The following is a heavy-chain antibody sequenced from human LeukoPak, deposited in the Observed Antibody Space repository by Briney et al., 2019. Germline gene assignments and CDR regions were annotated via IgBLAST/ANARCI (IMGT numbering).Heavy chain of an antibody. V-gene: IGHV3-43D*04. CDR2: INRDGTST. D-gene: IGHD3-10*01. Sequence: PGGYLSLSCAASGFTFDDYAMHWLRQAPGKGLEWFSLINRDGTSTYYADSVKGRFTISRDNSKNSLYLQMNGLRSEEITLYYWAKDYSSSGILYYYVDDWGQGTTVTVSS. CDR1: GFTFDDYA. CDR3: AKDYSSSGILYYYVDD. J-gene: IGHJ6*03.